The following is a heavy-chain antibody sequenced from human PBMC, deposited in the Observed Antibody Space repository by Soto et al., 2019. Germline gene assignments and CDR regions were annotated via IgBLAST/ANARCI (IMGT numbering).Heavy chain of an antibody. V-gene: IGHV3-53*01. CDR2: VCTGGAT. Sequence: PGGSLRLSCVGSGFDVTTNCMRWVRQAPGKGLECVSIVCTGGATHYADFVKGRFTISRDSSKNTVHLQMNNVRAEDTAVYYCVRDKRTISGIFPGYWGQGTQVTVSS. D-gene: IGHD1-1*01. CDR3: VRDKRTISGIFPGY. CDR1: GFDVTTNC. J-gene: IGHJ4*02.